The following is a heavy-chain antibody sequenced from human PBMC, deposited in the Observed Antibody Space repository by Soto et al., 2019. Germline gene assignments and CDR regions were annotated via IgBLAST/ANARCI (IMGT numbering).Heavy chain of an antibody. Sequence: ASVKVSCKASGYTFTSYAMHWVRQAPGQRLEWMGWINAGNGNTKYSQKFQGRVTITRDTSASTAYMELSSLRSEDTAVYYCARSSILTGSSFDYWGQGTLVTVSS. D-gene: IGHD3-9*01. J-gene: IGHJ4*02. CDR1: GYTFTSYA. CDR3: ARSSILTGSSFDY. CDR2: INAGNGNT. V-gene: IGHV1-3*01.